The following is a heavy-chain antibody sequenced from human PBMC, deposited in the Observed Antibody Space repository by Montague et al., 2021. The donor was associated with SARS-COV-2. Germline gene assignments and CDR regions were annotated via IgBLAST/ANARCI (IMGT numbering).Heavy chain of an antibody. CDR1: GFTFTSYA. CDR2: ISFDGTNK. V-gene: IGHV3-30*09. D-gene: IGHD5-18*01. J-gene: IGHJ4*02. Sequence: SLRLSCAASGFTFTSYAMHWVRQAPGKGLEWVAVISFDGTNKYYTDSVKGRFAISRDNSKNPLYLQMHSVRPEDTAVYYCARDQGGYSYNDYWGQGTLVTVSS. CDR3: ARDQGGYSYNDY.